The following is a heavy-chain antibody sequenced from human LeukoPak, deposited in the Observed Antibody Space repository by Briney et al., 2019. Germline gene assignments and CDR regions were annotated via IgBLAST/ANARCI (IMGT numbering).Heavy chain of an antibody. V-gene: IGHV4-39*01. J-gene: IGHJ4*02. CDR2: IYYTGNT. CDR1: GVSISSSNSY. Sequence: PSETLSLTCSVSGVSISSSNSYWGWIRQPPGKGLEWIGSIYYTGNTYYNASLKSRVTISIDTSKNQFSLKLTSVTAADTAVYYCATTPREYSSTWYYFDYWGQGILVTVSS. D-gene: IGHD6-13*01. CDR3: ATTPREYSSTWYYFDY.